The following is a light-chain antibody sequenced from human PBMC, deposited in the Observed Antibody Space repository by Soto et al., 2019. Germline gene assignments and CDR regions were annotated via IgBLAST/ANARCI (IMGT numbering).Light chain of an antibody. CDR2: GAS. J-gene: IGKJ1*01. V-gene: IGKV3-20*01. CDR3: QQYGTSPWT. CDR1: QNVANNY. Sequence: EIVLTQSPGTLSLSPGEGATLSCRASQNVANNYLAWFRQKPGQTPRLLIYGASSRAAGIPDRFSGSGSGTDFTLTISRLEPEDFAVFYCQQYGTSPWTFGQGTKVDIK.